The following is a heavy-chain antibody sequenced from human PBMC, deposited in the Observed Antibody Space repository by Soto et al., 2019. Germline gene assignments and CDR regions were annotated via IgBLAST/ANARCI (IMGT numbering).Heavy chain of an antibody. V-gene: IGHV1-69*17. CDR1: GGTSRSLS. Sequence: QVQLVQSGAEVKKPGSLVKVSCKASGGTSRSLSITWVRQAPGQGLEWMGGITPLFGIPNYPQKFQGRLTITADKSTGTAYLELSSLRSEDTAVYYCARDTHSAGCWFDTWGRGTLVTVSS. CDR3: ARDTHSAGCWFDT. J-gene: IGHJ5*02. CDR2: ITPLFGIP. D-gene: IGHD2-21*01.